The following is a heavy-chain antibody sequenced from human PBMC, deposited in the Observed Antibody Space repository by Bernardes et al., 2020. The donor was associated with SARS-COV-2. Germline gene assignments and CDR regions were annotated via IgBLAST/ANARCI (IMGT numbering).Heavy chain of an antibody. Sequence: SETLSLTCAVYGGSFSGYYWSWIRQPPGKGLEWIGEINHSGSTNYNPSLKSRVTISVDTSKNQFSLKLSSVTAADTAVYYCARGRIRAAATIGYWGQGTLVTVSS. J-gene: IGHJ4*02. CDR3: ARGRIRAAATIGY. V-gene: IGHV4-34*01. CDR2: INHSGST. D-gene: IGHD6-13*01. CDR1: GGSFSGYY.